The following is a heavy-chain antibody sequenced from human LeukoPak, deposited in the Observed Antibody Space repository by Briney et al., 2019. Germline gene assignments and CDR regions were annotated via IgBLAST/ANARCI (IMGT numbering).Heavy chain of an antibody. CDR2: INPNSGGT. D-gene: IGHD6-6*01. Sequence: ASVKVSCKASGYTFTGYYMHWVRQAPGQGLEWMGWINPNSGGTNYAQKFQGRVTMTRDTSISTAYMELSSLRSDDTAVYYCARRSSSSWSWLDPWGQGTLVTVSS. CDR3: ARRSSSSWSWLDP. V-gene: IGHV1-2*02. CDR1: GYTFTGYY. J-gene: IGHJ5*02.